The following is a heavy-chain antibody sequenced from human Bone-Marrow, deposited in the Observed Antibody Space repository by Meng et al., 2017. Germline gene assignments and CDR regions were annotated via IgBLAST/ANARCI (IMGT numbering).Heavy chain of an antibody. D-gene: IGHD3-10*01. J-gene: IGHJ3*02. CDR3: ARDDAKLNDAFDI. V-gene: IGHV1-46*01. Sequence: ASVKVCCKASGYTFTSYYMHWVRQAHGQGLEWMGIINKSGGSTSYAQKFQGRVTMTRDTSTITVYMELSSLRSEDTAVYYCARDDAKLNDAFDIWGQGTMVTVSS. CDR1: GYTFTSYY. CDR2: INKSGGST.